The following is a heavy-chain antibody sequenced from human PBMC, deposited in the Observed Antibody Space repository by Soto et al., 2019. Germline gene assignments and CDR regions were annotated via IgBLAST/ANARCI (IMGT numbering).Heavy chain of an antibody. J-gene: IGHJ4*02. Sequence: PGESLKISCTVSGYRLTSYWIGWVRQMPGKGLEWMGIIYPGDSDARYSPPFQGLVTISADKSIFTAYLQWSSLKASDTAMYFWARHEGPNYYVTNGHLDYWGQGTQVTVSS. V-gene: IGHV5-51*01. CDR2: IYPGDSDA. D-gene: IGHD2-8*01. CDR3: ARHEGPNYYVTNGHLDY. CDR1: GYRLTSYW.